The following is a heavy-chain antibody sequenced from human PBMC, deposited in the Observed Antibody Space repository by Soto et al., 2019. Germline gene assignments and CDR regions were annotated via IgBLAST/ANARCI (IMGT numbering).Heavy chain of an antibody. CDR1: GYTFTGYY. J-gene: IGHJ5*02. CDR2: INPNSGGT. CDR3: AGGGVQLERRGWFDP. Sequence: ASVKVSCKASGYTFTGYYMHWVRQAPGQGLEWMGWINPNSGGTNYAQKFQGWVTMTRDTSISTAYMELSRLRSDDTAVYYCAGGGVQLERRGWFDPWGQGTLVTVSS. V-gene: IGHV1-2*04. D-gene: IGHD1-1*01.